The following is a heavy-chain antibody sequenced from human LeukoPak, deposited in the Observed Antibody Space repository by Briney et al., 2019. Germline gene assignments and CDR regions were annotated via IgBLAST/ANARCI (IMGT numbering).Heavy chain of an antibody. CDR2: IYYSGST. CDR3: ASDWNSNTVEAFDI. J-gene: IGHJ3*02. D-gene: IGHD1-7*01. Sequence: SETLSLTCTVSGGSISGYYWSWIRQPPGKGLEWLGYIYYSGSTNYNPSLKSRVTMSVDTSKNQFSLKLSSVTAADTAVYYCASDWNSNTVEAFDIWGQGTMVTVSS. V-gene: IGHV4-59*12. CDR1: GGSISGYY.